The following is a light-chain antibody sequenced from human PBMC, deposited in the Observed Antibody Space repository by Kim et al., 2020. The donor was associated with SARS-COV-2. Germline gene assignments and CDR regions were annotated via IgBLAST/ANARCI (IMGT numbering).Light chain of an antibody. V-gene: IGKV3-20*01. CDR1: QSVASTF. J-gene: IGKJ5*01. CDR3: QQYDTSSIT. CDR2: GAS. Sequence: EIVLTQSPGTLSVSPGERATLSCRASQSVASTFLAWYQQKPGQAPRLLIYGASSRATGIPDRFSGSGSGTDFTLTISRLEPEDFAVYYCQQYDTSSITFGQGTRLEIK.